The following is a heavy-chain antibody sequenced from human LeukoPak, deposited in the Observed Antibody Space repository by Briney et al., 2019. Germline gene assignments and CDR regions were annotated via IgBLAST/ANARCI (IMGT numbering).Heavy chain of an antibody. CDR1: GFTFSSYG. Sequence: GGSLRLSCAASGFTFSSYGMHWVRQAPGKGLEWVAVISYDGSNKYYADSVKGRFTISRDNSKNTLYLQMNSLRAEDTAVYYCAKDSSYSPFDYWGQGTLVTVSS. V-gene: IGHV3-30*18. J-gene: IGHJ4*02. CDR3: AKDSSYSPFDY. CDR2: ISYDGSNK. D-gene: IGHD2-15*01.